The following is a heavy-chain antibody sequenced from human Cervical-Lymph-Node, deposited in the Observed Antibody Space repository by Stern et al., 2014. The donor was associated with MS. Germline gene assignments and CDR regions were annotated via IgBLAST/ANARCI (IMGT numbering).Heavy chain of an antibody. CDR1: GSTLTDFF. CDR2: FDPEDGET. D-gene: IGHD3-10*01. J-gene: IGHJ4*02. Sequence: VQLVQSGAEVKKPGASVKVSCKASGSTLTDFFMHWVRQPPGKGLEWMGGFDPEDGETIYAQKFQDRVIMTEDTSTDTAYMELSSLRSDDTAVYYCATDYNYWGQGTLVTVSS. V-gene: IGHV1-24*01. CDR3: ATDYNY.